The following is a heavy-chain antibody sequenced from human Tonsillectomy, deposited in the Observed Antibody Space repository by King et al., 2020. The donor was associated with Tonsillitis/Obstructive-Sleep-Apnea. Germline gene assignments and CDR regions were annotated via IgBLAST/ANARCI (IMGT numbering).Heavy chain of an antibody. CDR3: SRASIAAAGYYFDY. J-gene: IGHJ4*02. D-gene: IGHD6-13*01. CDR2: IYSGGST. CDR1: GFTVSSNY. V-gene: IGHV3-53*01. Sequence: VQLVESGGGLIQPGGSLRLSCAASGFTVSSNYMSWVRQAPGKGLEWVSVIYSGGSTYYADSVKGRFTIYRDNSKNTLYLQMNSLRAEDKAVYYCSRASIAAAGYYFDYWGQGTLVTVSS.